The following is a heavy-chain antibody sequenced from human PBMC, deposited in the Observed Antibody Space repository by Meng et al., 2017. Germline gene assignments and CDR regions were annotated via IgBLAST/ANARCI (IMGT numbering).Heavy chain of an antibody. Sequence: LGSAAAEVKTHEAPVQASCKASGYTFTGDYMDGVRQAPGQGLEWMGRINPNSGGTNYAQKFQGRVTMTRDTSISTAYMELSRLRSDDTAVYYCARSIVATMVFDYWGQGTLVTVSS. D-gene: IGHD5-12*01. CDR2: INPNSGGT. CDR1: GYTFTGDY. J-gene: IGHJ4*02. CDR3: ARSIVATMVFDY. V-gene: IGHV1-2*06.